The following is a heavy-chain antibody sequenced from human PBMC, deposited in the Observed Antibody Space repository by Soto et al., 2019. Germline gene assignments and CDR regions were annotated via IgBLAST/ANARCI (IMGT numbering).Heavy chain of an antibody. V-gene: IGHV4-30-4*01. CDR3: ARAPDYGDYAYWFDP. D-gene: IGHD4-17*01. J-gene: IGHJ5*02. CDR1: GGSISSGDYY. CDR2: IYYSGST. Sequence: QVQLQESGPGLVKPSQTLSLTCTVSGGSISSGDYYWSWIRQPPGKGLEWIGYIYYSGSTYYNPSLKSRVTISVDTSKNQFSLKLSSVTAADTAVYYCARAPDYGDYAYWFDPWGQGTLVTVSS.